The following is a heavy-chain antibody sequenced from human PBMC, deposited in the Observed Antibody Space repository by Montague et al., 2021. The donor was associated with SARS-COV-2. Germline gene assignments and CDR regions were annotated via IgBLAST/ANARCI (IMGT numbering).Heavy chain of an antibody. CDR3: AKGEIGSGWYGAFDI. J-gene: IGHJ3*02. D-gene: IGHD6-19*01. V-gene: IGHV3-9*01. Sequence: SLGLSCAASGFTFDDYAMHWVRQAPGKGLEWVSGISWNSGNIGYADSVKGRFTISRDNAKNSLYLQMNSLRAEDTALYYCAKGEIGSGWYGAFDIWGQGTMVTVSS. CDR2: ISWNSGNI. CDR1: GFTFDDYA.